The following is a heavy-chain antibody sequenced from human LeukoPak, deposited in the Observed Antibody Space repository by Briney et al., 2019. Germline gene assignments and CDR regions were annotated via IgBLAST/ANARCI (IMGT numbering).Heavy chain of an antibody. V-gene: IGHV1-69*01. D-gene: IGHD2-21*01. CDR1: GGTFSSYA. CDR2: IIPIFGTA. CDR3: ASFNACGGDCHSSPDYFDY. Sequence: SVKVSCKASGGTFSSYAISWVRQAPGQGLEWMGGIIPIFGTANYAQKFQGRVTITADESTSTAYMELSSLRSEDTAVYYCASFNACGGDCHSSPDYFDYWGQGTLVTVSS. J-gene: IGHJ4*02.